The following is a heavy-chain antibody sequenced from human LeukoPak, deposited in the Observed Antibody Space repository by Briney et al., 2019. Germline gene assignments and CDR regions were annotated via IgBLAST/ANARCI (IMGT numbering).Heavy chain of an antibody. V-gene: IGHV1-18*01. CDR1: DYTFISNG. CDR2: ISGYNGNT. CDR3: ARDPLSSTTSQNWFDP. J-gene: IGHJ5*02. D-gene: IGHD2-2*01. Sequence: GASVKVSCKASDYTFISNGISWVRQAPGQGLEWMGWISGYNGNTNYAQKFQGRVTMTTDTSTSTAYMELKSLRSDDTAVYYCARDPLSSTTSQNWFDPWGQGTLVTVSS.